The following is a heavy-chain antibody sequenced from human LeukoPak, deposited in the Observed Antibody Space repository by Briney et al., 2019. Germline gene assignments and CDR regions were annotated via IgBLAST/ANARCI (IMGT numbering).Heavy chain of an antibody. D-gene: IGHD3-10*01. Sequence: PSETLSLTCTVSGGSISSYYWSWIRQPPGKGLEWIGEINHSGSTNYNPSLKSRVTISVDTSKNQFSLKLSSVTAADTAVYYCARMVRGVRPRYFDLWGRGTLVTVSS. V-gene: IGHV4-34*01. CDR3: ARMVRGVRPRYFDL. J-gene: IGHJ2*01. CDR2: INHSGST. CDR1: GGSISSYY.